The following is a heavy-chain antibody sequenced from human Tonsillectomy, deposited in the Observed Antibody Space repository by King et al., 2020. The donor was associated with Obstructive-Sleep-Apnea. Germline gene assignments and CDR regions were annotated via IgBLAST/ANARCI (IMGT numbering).Heavy chain of an antibody. CDR1: GFTVSSNY. D-gene: IGHD4-17*01. V-gene: IGHV3-66*01. CDR2: IYSGGST. Sequence: QLVQSGGGLVQPGGSLRLSCAASGFTVSSNYMSWVRQAPGKGLEWVSVIYSGGSTYYADSVKGRFTISRDNSKNTLYLQMNSLSAEDTAVYYCARAGGDYSDAFDIWGQGTMVTVSS. CDR3: ARAGGDYSDAFDI. J-gene: IGHJ3*02.